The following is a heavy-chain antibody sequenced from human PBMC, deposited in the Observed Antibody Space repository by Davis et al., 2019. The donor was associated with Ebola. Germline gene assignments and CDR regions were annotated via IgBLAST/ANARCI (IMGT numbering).Heavy chain of an antibody. J-gene: IGHJ5*02. CDR1: GGTFSTYA. D-gene: IGHD3-10*01. Sequence: AASVKVSCKASGGTFSTYAISWVRQAPGQGLEWMGWISAYNGNTNYAQNLQGRVTMTTDTSTSTAYIEVRSLRYDDTAVYYCARAVTMVLPSGWFDPWGQGTLVTVSS. V-gene: IGHV1-18*04. CDR3: ARAVTMVLPSGWFDP. CDR2: ISAYNGNT.